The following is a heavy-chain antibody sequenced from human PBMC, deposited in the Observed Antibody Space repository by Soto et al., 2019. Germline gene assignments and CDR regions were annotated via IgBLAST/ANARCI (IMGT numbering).Heavy chain of an antibody. V-gene: IGHV3-7*03. CDR3: ATLPGSGSYRGYYYYYYGMDV. D-gene: IGHD3-10*01. J-gene: IGHJ6*02. CDR1: GFTFSSYW. CDR2: IKQDGSEK. Sequence: PGGSLRLSCAASGFTFSSYWMSWVRQAPGKGLEWVANIKQDGSEKYYVDSVKGRFTISRDNAKNSLYLQMNSLRAEDTAVYYCATLPGSGSYRGYYYYYYGMDVWGQGTTVTVSS.